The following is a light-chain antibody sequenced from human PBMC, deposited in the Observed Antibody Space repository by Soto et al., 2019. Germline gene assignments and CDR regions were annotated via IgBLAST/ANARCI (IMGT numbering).Light chain of an antibody. Sequence: ELVLTQSPGTLSLSPGERATLSCRASQNINSNYLAWYQQKLGQAPRLLIYGASSRATGIPDRFGGSGSGTDFTLTISRLEPEDFAVYFCQHYGSSFWTFGQGTNVEIK. V-gene: IGKV3-20*01. CDR3: QHYGSSFWT. CDR1: QNINSNY. CDR2: GAS. J-gene: IGKJ1*01.